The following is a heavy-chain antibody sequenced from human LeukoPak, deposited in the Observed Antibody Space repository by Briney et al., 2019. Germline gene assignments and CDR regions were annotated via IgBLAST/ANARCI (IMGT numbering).Heavy chain of an antibody. J-gene: IGHJ4*02. D-gene: IGHD3-22*01. CDR2: IYASGYT. Sequence: TSQTLSLTCTVSGGSISSGSYYWSWIRQPAGKGLEWIGRIYASGYTNSNPSLKSRVTMSVDTSKNQFSLRLSPVTAADTAVYYCARSATYYYDSSGYGGSDFDYWGQGTLVTVSS. CDR1: GGSISSGSYY. CDR3: ARSATYYYDSSGYGGSDFDY. V-gene: IGHV4-61*02.